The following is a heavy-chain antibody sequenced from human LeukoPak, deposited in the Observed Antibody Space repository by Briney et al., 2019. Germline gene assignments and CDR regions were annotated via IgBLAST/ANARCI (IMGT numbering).Heavy chain of an antibody. D-gene: IGHD2-2*01. CDR2: INPSGGST. V-gene: IGHV1-46*03. CDR3: ARVFGSTSSPDY. J-gene: IGHJ4*02. CDR1: GYTFTGYY. Sequence: ASVKVSCKASGYTFTGYYMHWVRQAPGQGLEWMGWINPSGGSTSYAQKFQGRVTMTRDTSTSTVYMELSSLRSEDTAVYYCARVFGSTSSPDYWGQGTLVTVSS.